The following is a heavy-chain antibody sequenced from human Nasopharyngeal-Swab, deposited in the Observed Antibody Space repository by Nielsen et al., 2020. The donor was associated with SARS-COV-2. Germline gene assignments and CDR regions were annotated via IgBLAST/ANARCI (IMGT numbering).Heavy chain of an antibody. D-gene: IGHD1-26*01. CDR2: IYSGGST. CDR1: GFTFDDYA. J-gene: IGHJ4*02. V-gene: IGHV3-53*04. CDR3: AKASIVGATDFDY. Sequence: GGSLRLSCAASGFTFDDYAMHWVRQAPGKGLEWVSVIYSGGSTYYADSVKGRFTISRHNSKNTLYLQMNSLRAEDTAVYYCAKASIVGATDFDYWGQGTLVTVSS.